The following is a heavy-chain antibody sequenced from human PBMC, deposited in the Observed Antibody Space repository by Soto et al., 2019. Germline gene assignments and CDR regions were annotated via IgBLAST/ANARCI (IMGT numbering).Heavy chain of an antibody. D-gene: IGHD3-9*01. CDR1: GFTFSSYA. CDR2: ISGSGGST. CDR3: AKEAPKYYDILTGYLWDVPRAYSDY. J-gene: IGHJ4*02. Sequence: PGGSLRLSCAASGFTFSSYAMSWVRQAPGKGLEWVSAISGSGGSTYYADSVKGRFTISRDNSKNTLYLQMNSLRAEDTAVYYCAKEAPKYYDILTGYLWDVPRAYSDYWGQGTLVTVSS. V-gene: IGHV3-23*01.